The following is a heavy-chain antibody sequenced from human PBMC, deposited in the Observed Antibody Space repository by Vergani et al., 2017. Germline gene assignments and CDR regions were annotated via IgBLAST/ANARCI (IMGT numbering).Heavy chain of an antibody. CDR1: GYTFTGYY. D-gene: IGHD3-10*01. CDR2: INPNSGGT. J-gene: IGHJ6*02. Sequence: QVQLVQSGAEVKKPGASVKVSCKASGYTFTGYYMHWVRQAPGQGLEWMGWINPNSGGTNYAQKFQGRVTMTRDTSISTAYMELSRLRSDDTAVYYCAIYDGGSGSLPYYYYGMDVWGQGTTVTVSS. V-gene: IGHV1-2*02. CDR3: AIYDGGSGSLPYYYYGMDV.